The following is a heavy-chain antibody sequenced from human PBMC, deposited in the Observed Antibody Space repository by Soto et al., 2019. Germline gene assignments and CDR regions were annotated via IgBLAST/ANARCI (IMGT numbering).Heavy chain of an antibody. J-gene: IGHJ3*02. CDR3: ARDDYGGSDAFDI. Sequence: QVQLVESGGGVVQPGRSLRLSCAASGFTFSSYGMHWVRQAPGKGLEWVAVIWYDGSNKYYADSVKGRFTISRDNSKNTLYLQMNSLRAEDTAVYYWARDDYGGSDAFDIWGQGTMVTVSS. CDR1: GFTFSSYG. CDR2: IWYDGSNK. V-gene: IGHV3-33*01. D-gene: IGHD4-17*01.